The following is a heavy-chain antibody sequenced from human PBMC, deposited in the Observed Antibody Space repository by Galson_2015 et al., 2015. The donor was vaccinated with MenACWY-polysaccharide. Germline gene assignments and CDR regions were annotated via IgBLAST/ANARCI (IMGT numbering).Heavy chain of an antibody. Sequence: SLRLSCAASGFIFSNYGMHWVRQAPGKGLEWVSFVPDDGSNEHYADSVRGRFIFSRDNSKNTVSLEMNSLRPEDTAVYYCATDSSRPLVGAPVSRFEYWGQGTLVTVSS. CDR1: GFIFSNYG. CDR2: VPDDGSNE. V-gene: IGHV3-30*02. D-gene: IGHD1-26*01. J-gene: IGHJ4*02. CDR3: ATDSSRPLVGAPVSRFEY.